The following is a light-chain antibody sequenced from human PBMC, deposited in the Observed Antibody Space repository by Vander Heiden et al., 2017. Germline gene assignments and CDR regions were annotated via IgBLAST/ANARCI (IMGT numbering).Light chain of an antibody. V-gene: IGLV2-8*01. Sequence: QSALTQPPSASGSPGQSVTISCTGTSSDVGAYNYVSWYQQYPGKAPKVMIYEVSKRPSGVPDRFSGSKSGSTASLTVSGLQAEDEADYYCSSYAGSNNLVFGGGTKLTVL. CDR3: SSYAGSNNLV. J-gene: IGLJ3*02. CDR1: SSDVGAYNY. CDR2: EVS.